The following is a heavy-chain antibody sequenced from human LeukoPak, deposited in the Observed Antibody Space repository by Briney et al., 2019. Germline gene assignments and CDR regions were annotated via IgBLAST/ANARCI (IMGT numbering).Heavy chain of an antibody. CDR1: GFTVSSNY. J-gene: IGHJ3*02. CDR2: IYSGGST. CDR3: ARDRSFALDI. V-gene: IGHV3-66*01. Sequence: PGGSLRLSCAASGFTVSSNYMTWVRQAPGKGLEWVSLIYSGGSTYYADSVKGRFTISRDNSKNTLYLQMNSLRAEDTAVYYCARDRSFALDIWGQGTMVTVSS.